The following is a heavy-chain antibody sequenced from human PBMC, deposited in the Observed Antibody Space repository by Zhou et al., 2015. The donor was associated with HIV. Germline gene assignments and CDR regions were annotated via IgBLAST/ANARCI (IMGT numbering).Heavy chain of an antibody. CDR1: GFNFDDYA. CDR3: ATTDVDYYDYVWGTYRKGDYYYGMDV. V-gene: IGHV3-9*01. D-gene: IGHD3-16*02. CDR2: ISWNSGSI. J-gene: IGHJ6*02. Sequence: EVQLVESGGGLVQPGRSLRLSCTTSGFNFDDYAMHWVRQAPGKGLEWVSGISWNSGSIGYADSVKGRFTISRDNAKHSLYLQMNSLRAEDTAVYYCATTDVDYYDYVWGTYRKGDYYYGMDVWGQGTTVTVSS.